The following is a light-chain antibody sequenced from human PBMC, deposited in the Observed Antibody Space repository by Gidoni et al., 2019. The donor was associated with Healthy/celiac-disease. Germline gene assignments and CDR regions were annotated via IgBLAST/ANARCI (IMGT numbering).Light chain of an antibody. J-gene: IGLJ3*02. CDR3: MIWHSSAWV. Sequence: QAVLTQPSSPSASPGASASLTCTLRSGINVGTDRIYWYQQNHGSPPQYLLRYKSDSDKQQGSGVPSRFSGSKDASANAGILLISGLQSEDEADYYCMIWHSSAWVFGGGTKLTVL. V-gene: IGLV5-45*03. CDR1: SGINVGTDR. CDR2: YKSDSDK.